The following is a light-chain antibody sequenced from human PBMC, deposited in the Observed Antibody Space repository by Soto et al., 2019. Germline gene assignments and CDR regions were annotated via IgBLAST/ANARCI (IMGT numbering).Light chain of an antibody. CDR3: CSYTGTPYD. CDR2: DVS. V-gene: IGLV2-11*01. CDR1: SSDVGGYNY. Sequence: QSVLTQPRSVSESPGQPVTISCTGTSSDVGGYNYVSWYQQHPGKAPKLMIYDVSKRPSGVPDRFSGSKSGNTASLTISGLRSEYEDDSYSCSYTGTPYDFGTGSKVTV. J-gene: IGLJ1*01.